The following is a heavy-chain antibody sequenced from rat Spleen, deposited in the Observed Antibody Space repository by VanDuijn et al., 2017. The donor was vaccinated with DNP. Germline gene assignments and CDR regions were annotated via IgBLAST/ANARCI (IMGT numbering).Heavy chain of an antibody. Sequence: EVQLVETGGGLVQPGRSLKLSCAASGFTFSDYYMAWVRQAPTKGLEWVAYISYDGSSTYYRDSVRGRFTISRDYAKNSQYLKMDSLRCEDTAIYYCATWVYGGYEDWFAHWGQGTLVTVSS. CDR1: GFTFSDYY. CDR3: ATWVYGGYEDWFAH. V-gene: IGHV5-20*01. CDR2: ISYDGSST. D-gene: IGHD1-11*01. J-gene: IGHJ3*01.